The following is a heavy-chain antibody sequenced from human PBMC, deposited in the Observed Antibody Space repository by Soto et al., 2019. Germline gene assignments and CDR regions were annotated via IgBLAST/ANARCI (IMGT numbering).Heavy chain of an antibody. D-gene: IGHD2-15*01. V-gene: IGHV1-69*02. Sequence: QVQLVQSGAEVKKPGSSVKVSCKASGGTFSSYTISWVRQAPGQGLEWMGRIIPILGIANYAQKFQGRVTITADKSTSTAYMELSSLRSEDTAVYYCARHPWCSGGSCYSDAFDIWGQGTMVTVSS. J-gene: IGHJ3*02. CDR2: IIPILGIA. CDR1: GGTFSSYT. CDR3: ARHPWCSGGSCYSDAFDI.